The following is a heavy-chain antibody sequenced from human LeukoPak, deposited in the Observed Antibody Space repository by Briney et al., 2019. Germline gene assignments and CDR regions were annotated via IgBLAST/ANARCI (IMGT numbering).Heavy chain of an antibody. V-gene: IGHV4-59*01. Sequence: SETLSRTCTVSGCSISSYYWSWIRQPPGKGLKWIGNIYYSGYTTYSPSLRRRVTISVDTSKNQFSLKLSSVTAADTAVYYCARETSQKGAHYMDVWGKGTTITISS. CDR2: IYYSGYT. CDR3: ARETSQKGAHYMDV. D-gene: IGHD3-16*01. J-gene: IGHJ6*03. CDR1: GCSISSYY.